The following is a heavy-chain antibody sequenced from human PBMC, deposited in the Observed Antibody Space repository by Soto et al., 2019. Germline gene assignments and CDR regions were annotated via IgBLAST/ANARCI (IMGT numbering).Heavy chain of an antibody. CDR2: IYHSGYT. Sequence: SETLSLTCAVSGGSISSGGYSWNWIRQPPGKGLEWIGYIYHSGYTFYNPSLKSRVTISVDKSKNQFSLKLSSLTAADTAVYYCARDQLEGNWFDPWGQGTLVTVSS. V-gene: IGHV4-30-2*01. D-gene: IGHD1-1*01. CDR3: ARDQLEGNWFDP. J-gene: IGHJ5*02. CDR1: GGSISSGGYS.